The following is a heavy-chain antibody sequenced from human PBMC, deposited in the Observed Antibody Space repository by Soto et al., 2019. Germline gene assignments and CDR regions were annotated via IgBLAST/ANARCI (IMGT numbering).Heavy chain of an antibody. CDR1: GYSFTSYG. D-gene: IGHD3-22*01. CDR3: ARHRFNYYDDTVYYYFDY. CDR2: ISGHNGNT. J-gene: IGHJ4*02. Sequence: ASVKVSCKASGYSFTSYGISWVRQAPGQGPEWMGWISGHNGNTNHPQSLQGRVTMTTDTSRNAAYMELRSLRSDDTAVYYCARHRFNYYDDTVYYYFDYWGQGTLVTVSS. V-gene: IGHV1-18*04.